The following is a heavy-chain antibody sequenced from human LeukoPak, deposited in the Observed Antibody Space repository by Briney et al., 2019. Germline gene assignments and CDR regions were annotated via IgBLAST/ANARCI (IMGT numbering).Heavy chain of an antibody. Sequence: GWSLRLSCAASGFTFSSYAMSWVRQAPGKGLEWVSAISGSGGSTYYADSVKGRFTISRDNAKNSLYLQMNSLRAEDTAVYYCARDAIDSSGFDFDYWGQRTLVTVSS. D-gene: IGHD3-22*01. V-gene: IGHV3-23*01. CDR3: ARDAIDSSGFDFDY. J-gene: IGHJ4*02. CDR2: ISGSGGST. CDR1: GFTFSSYA.